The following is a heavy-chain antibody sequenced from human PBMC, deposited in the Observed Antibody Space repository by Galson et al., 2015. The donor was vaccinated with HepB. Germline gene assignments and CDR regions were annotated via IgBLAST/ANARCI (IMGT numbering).Heavy chain of an antibody. V-gene: IGHV3-11*06. D-gene: IGHD4-17*01. Sequence: SLRLSCAASGFIFSDYSMSWIRQAPGRGLEWISSISGSAIYTYYAGSVKGRFTISRDNAKNSLYLHLNSLTAEDTAVYYCARVADADYGDHTHFDYWGQGTLVTVSS. CDR2: ISGSAIYT. J-gene: IGHJ4*02. CDR3: ARVADADYGDHTHFDY. CDR1: GFIFSDYS.